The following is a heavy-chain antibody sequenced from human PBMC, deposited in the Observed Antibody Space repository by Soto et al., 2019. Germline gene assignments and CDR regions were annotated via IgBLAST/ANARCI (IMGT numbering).Heavy chain of an antibody. J-gene: IGHJ4*02. D-gene: IGHD4-17*01. CDR2: IYYSGST. CDR3: ARRYGAAFDY. CDR1: GGSISSYY. V-gene: IGHV4-59*01. Sequence: QVQLQASGPGLVKPSEPLSLTCTVSGGSISSYYWSWIRQPPGKGLAWIGYIYYSGSTNYNPSLKSRVTISVDTSKNQFSLKLSSVTAADTAVYYCARRYGAAFDYWGQGTLVTGSA.